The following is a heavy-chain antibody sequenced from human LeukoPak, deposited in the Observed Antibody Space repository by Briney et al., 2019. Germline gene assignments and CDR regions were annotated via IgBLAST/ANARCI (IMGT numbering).Heavy chain of an antibody. V-gene: IGHV5-51*01. D-gene: IGHD6-13*01. J-gene: IGHJ3*02. CDR1: GYSFTSYW. Sequence: GESLQISCKGSGYSFTSYWIGWVRQMPGKGLEWMGIIYPGDSDTTYSPSFQGQVTISADKSISTAYLQWSSLKASDSAMYYCGRIPAAGSLKGSFDIWGQGTMVTVSS. CDR3: GRIPAAGSLKGSFDI. CDR2: IYPGDSDT.